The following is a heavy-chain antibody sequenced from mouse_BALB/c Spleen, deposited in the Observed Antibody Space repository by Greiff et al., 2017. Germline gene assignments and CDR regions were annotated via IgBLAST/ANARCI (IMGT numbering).Heavy chain of an antibody. CDR1: GYSFTGYT. CDR3: ARRYYDYDEGQAWFAY. CDR2: INPYNGGT. V-gene: IGHV1-18*01. D-gene: IGHD2-4*01. Sequence: VQLQQSGPELVKPGASMKISCKASGYSFTGYTMNWVKQSHGKNLEWIGLINPYNGGTSYNQKFKGKATLTVDKSSSTAYMELLSLTSEDSAVYYCARRYYDYDEGQAWFAYWGQGTLVTVSA. J-gene: IGHJ3*01.